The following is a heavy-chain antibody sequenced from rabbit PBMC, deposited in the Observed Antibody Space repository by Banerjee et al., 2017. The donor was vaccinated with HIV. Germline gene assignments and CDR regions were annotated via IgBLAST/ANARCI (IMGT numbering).Heavy chain of an antibody. V-gene: IGHV1S40*01. CDR3: ARAPVSVYGYFNL. J-gene: IGHJ4*01. CDR1: GFSFSSSYY. CDR2: IYAGSSGST. D-gene: IGHD1-1*01. Sequence: QSLEESGGDLVKPGASLTLTCTASGFSFSSSYYMCWVRQAPGKGLEWIACIYAGSSGSTYYASWAKGRFTISKTSSTTVTLQMTSLTAADTATYFCARAPVSVYGYFNLWGPGTLVTVS.